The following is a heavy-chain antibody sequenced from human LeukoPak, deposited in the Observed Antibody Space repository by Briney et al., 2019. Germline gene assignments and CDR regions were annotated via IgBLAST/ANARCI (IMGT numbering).Heavy chain of an antibody. J-gene: IGHJ4*02. Sequence: GGSLRLSCAVSGFIFSSYAMHWVRQAPGKGLEWVAVISYDGSKKYYADSVKGRFTISRDNSKNTLYLQMNSLRVEDTAVYYCAGVGATYGLEDSFDYWGQGTLVTVSS. V-gene: IGHV3-30*04. D-gene: IGHD1-1*01. CDR1: GFIFSSYA. CDR2: ISYDGSKK. CDR3: AGVGATYGLEDSFDY.